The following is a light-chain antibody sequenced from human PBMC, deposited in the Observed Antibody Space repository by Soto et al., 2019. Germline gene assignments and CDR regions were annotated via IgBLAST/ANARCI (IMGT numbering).Light chain of an antibody. CDR2: ASS. V-gene: IGKV1-39*01. CDR1: QSVISY. CDR3: QESRSALWGT. Sequence: DIEMTQSPASLSASVGDRVIITCRASQSVISYLNWYQQKPGKAPKLLIFASSLLPSEVPPRFRGSGSGTYFTLTISGLQPEDSATYYCQESRSALWGTCGQGTKVEVK. J-gene: IGKJ1*01.